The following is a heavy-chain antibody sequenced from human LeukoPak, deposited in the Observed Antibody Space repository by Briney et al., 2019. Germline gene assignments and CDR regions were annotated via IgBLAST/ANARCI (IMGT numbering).Heavy chain of an antibody. D-gene: IGHD6-13*01. CDR2: INHSGST. Sequence: PSETLSLTCAVYGGSFSGYYWSWIRQPPGKGLEWIGEINHSGSTNYNPSLKSRVTISVDTSKNQFSLKLSSATAADTAVYYCARGTGYSSSWYRYWGQGTLVTVSS. CDR3: ARGTGYSSSWYRY. CDR1: GGSFSGYY. J-gene: IGHJ4*02. V-gene: IGHV4-34*01.